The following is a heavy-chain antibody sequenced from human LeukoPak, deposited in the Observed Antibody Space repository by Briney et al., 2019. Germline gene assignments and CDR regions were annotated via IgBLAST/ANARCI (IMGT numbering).Heavy chain of an antibody. Sequence: AGGSLRLSCAASGFTFSSYSMNWVRQAPGKGLEWVPSISSSSSYIYYADSVKGRFTISRDNAKNSLYLQMNSLRAEDTAVYYCARELTMVRGVIIIVYYGMDVWGQGTTVTVSS. D-gene: IGHD3-10*01. V-gene: IGHV3-21*01. CDR3: ARELTMVRGVIIIVYYGMDV. J-gene: IGHJ6*02. CDR2: ISSSSSYI. CDR1: GFTFSSYS.